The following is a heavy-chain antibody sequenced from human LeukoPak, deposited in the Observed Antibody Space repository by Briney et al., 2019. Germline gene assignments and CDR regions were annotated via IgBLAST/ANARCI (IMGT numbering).Heavy chain of an antibody. CDR2: IVGSGDST. J-gene: IGHJ4*02. Sequence: PGGSLRLSCAASGFTFGVYAMSWVRQAPGKGLEWISTIVGSGDSTWYADSVKGRFTISRDNSKNTLYLQMNSLRAEDTAVYYCAREFFVRFLWFGELFSRGYFDYWGQGTLVTVSS. V-gene: IGHV3-23*01. CDR1: GFTFGVYA. D-gene: IGHD3-10*01. CDR3: AREFFVRFLWFGELFSRGYFDY.